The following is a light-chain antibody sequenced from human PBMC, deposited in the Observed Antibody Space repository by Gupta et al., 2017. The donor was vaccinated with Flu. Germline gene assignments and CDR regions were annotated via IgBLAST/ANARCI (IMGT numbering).Light chain of an antibody. CDR3: QAWDTSAWG. CDR2: QDA. Sequence: SYDLTQPPSVSVSPGQTATISCSADELGDKYVSWYQQKPGQSPVLVIYQDAQRPSGIPERFSGSNSGDMATLTIRETQAIDEADYYCQAWDTSAWGFGGGTQLTVL. CDR1: ELGDKY. V-gene: IGLV3-1*01. J-gene: IGLJ2*01.